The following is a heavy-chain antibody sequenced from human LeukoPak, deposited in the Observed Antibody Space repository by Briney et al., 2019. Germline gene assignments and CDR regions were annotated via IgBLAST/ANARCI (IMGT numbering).Heavy chain of an antibody. V-gene: IGHV1-46*01. Sequence: GASVKVSCKASGYTFTSYGISWVRQAPGQGLEWMGIINPSGGSTSYAQKFQDRVTLTRDTSTSTVYMDLRSLRSEDTAVYYCAGEPVYSSSSVLFDYWGQGTLVTVSS. J-gene: IGHJ4*02. CDR1: GYTFTSYG. D-gene: IGHD6-6*01. CDR3: AGEPVYSSSSVLFDY. CDR2: INPSGGST.